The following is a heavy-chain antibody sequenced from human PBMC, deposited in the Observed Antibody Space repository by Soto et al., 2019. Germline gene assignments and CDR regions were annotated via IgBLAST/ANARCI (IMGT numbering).Heavy chain of an antibody. CDR3: ARGGRIWDPPYGMDV. D-gene: IGHD1-26*01. V-gene: IGHV1-18*03. Sequence: GASVKVSCKASGYTFTSYGISWVRQAPGQGLEWRGWISAYNGNTNYAQKLQGRVTMTTDTSTSTAYMELRSLRSDDMAVYYCARGGRIWDPPYGMDVWGQGTTVSISS. CDR1: GYTFTSYG. J-gene: IGHJ6*02. CDR2: ISAYNGNT.